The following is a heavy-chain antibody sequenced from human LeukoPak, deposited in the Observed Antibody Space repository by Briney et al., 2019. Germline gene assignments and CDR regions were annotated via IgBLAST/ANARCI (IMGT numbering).Heavy chain of an antibody. CDR3: ARDRTFFDY. CDR1: GYTFTDYY. V-gene: IGHV1-2*02. J-gene: IGHJ4*02. D-gene: IGHD1-1*01. CDR2: INPNSGGT. Sequence: ASVTVSFTASGYTFTDYYMHWVRQAPGQGLEWMGWINPNSGGTNYAQKFQGRVTMTRDTSISTAYMELSRLRSDDTAVYYCARDRTFFDYWGQGTLVTVSS.